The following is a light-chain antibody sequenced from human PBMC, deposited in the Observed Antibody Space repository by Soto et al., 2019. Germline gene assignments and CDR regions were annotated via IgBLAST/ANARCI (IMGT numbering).Light chain of an antibody. J-gene: IGLJ2*01. CDR1: KLGNRF. CDR2: EDT. V-gene: IGLV3-1*01. CDR3: QAWDSTTDVV. Sequence: SYELTQPPSVSVSPGLTASITCSGNKLGNRFICWYQQKPGQSPVLVIYEDTKRPSGIPERFSGSNSGNAATLTISGTQAMDEADYYCQAWDSTTDVVFGGGTKLTV.